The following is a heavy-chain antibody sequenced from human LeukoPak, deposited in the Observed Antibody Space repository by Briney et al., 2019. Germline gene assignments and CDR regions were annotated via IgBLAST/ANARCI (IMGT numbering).Heavy chain of an antibody. J-gene: IGHJ6*04. D-gene: IGHD6-13*01. Sequence: GSLRLSCAASGFSFSSYAMGWVRQPPGKGLEWIGSIYHSGSTYYNPSLKSRVTISVDRSKNQFSLKLSSVTAADTAVYYCARLAWGGGSWYREGMDVWGKGTTVTVSS. CDR3: ARLAWGGGSWYREGMDV. V-gene: IGHV4-38-2*01. CDR1: GFSFSSYA. CDR2: IYHSGST.